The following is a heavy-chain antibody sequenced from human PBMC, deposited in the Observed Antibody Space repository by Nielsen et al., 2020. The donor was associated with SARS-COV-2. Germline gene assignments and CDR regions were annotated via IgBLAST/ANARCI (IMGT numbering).Heavy chain of an antibody. J-gene: IGHJ4*02. Sequence: GGSLRLSCAASGFTFNMYGMHWVRQAPGKGLELVASISYDGSTEYYADSVKGRFTISRDNSKNTLYLQMNSLRAEDTAVYYCARDYRFGELLSVYWGQGTLVTVSS. V-gene: IGHV3-30*03. CDR1: GFTFNMYG. CDR2: ISYDGSTE. CDR3: ARDYRFGELLSVY. D-gene: IGHD3-10*01.